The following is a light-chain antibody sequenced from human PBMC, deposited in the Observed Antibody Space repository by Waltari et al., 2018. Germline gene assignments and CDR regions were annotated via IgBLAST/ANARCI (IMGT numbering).Light chain of an antibody. Sequence: SSDLTQDPAVSVALGQTVRITCQGDSLRRYSESWYQQRPGQAPILVLYGQNDRPSGIPDRFSGSTSGNTASLTITGAQAEDEADYYCHSRDTSSTRFFGGGTRLTV. CDR3: HSRDTSSTRF. J-gene: IGLJ2*01. V-gene: IGLV3-19*01. CDR2: GQN. CDR1: SLRRYS.